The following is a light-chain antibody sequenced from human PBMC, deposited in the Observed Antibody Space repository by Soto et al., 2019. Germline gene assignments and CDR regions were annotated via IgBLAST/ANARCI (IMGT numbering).Light chain of an antibody. Sequence: QSVLTQPPSVSGAPGQRVTISCTGSSSDIGAGFDVHWYQHLPGTAPTLLIYGNTNRPSGVPGRFSGSKSGTSASLVITGVQAEDEADYYCQSYENSRTGFYVFGTGTKLTVL. CDR3: QSYENSRTGFYV. CDR1: SSDIGAGFD. V-gene: IGLV1-40*01. CDR2: GNT. J-gene: IGLJ1*01.